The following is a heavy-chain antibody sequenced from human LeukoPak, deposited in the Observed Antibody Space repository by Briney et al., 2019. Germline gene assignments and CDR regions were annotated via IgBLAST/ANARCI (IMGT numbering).Heavy chain of an antibody. V-gene: IGHV1-46*01. Sequence: GASVTVSCTASGYTFTSYYMHWVRQAPGQGLEWMGIINPSGGSTSYAQKFQGRVTMTRDTSASTVYMELSNLRSEDTAVYYCARAQAWDSSDPNWFDPWGQGTLVTVSS. CDR2: INPSGGST. J-gene: IGHJ5*02. CDR1: GYTFTSYY. CDR3: ARAQAWDSSDPNWFDP. D-gene: IGHD6-19*01.